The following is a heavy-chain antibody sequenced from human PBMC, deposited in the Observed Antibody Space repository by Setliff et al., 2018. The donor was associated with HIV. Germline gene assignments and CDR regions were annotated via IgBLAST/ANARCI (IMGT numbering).Heavy chain of an antibody. Sequence: ASVKVSCKASGGTFSSYTISWVRQAPGQGLEWMGWISAYNVNTNNAQKLQGRVTMTTDTSTSTAYMELRSLRSDDTAVYYCARIRSWYDSSGYSDYWGQGTLVTVSS. J-gene: IGHJ4*02. V-gene: IGHV1-18*01. CDR1: GGTFSSYT. CDR2: ISAYNVNT. CDR3: ARIRSWYDSSGYSDY. D-gene: IGHD3-22*01.